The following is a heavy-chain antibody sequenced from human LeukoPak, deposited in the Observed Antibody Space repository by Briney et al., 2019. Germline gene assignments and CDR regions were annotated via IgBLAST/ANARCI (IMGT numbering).Heavy chain of an antibody. CDR3: VKDLRVPLDSFDI. J-gene: IGHJ3*02. CDR2: ISSNGGST. CDR1: GFMLTDYD. Sequence: GGSLRLSCSTSGFMLTDYDMYWVRQAPGKGLEYVSAISSNGGSTYYADSVKGRFTISRDNSKNTLYLQMSILRPEDTAVYYCVKDLRVPLDSFDIWGQGTMVTVSS. D-gene: IGHD3-10*01. V-gene: IGHV3-64D*06.